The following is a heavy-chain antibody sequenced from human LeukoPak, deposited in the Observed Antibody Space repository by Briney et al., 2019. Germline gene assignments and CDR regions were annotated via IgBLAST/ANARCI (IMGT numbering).Heavy chain of an antibody. D-gene: IGHD6-19*01. J-gene: IGHJ4*02. V-gene: IGHV3-53*01. CDR1: GFTVSSNY. CDR2: IYSGGST. Sequence: GGSLRLSCAASGFTVSSNYMSWVRQAPGKGLEWGSVIYSGGSTYYADSVKGRFTISRDNSKNTLYLQMNSLRAEDTAVYYCARDLTYSSGWYLDYWGQGTLVTVSS. CDR3: ARDLTYSSGWYLDY.